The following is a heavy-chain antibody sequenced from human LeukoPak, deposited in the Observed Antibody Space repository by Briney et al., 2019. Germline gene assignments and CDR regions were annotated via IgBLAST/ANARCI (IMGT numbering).Heavy chain of an antibody. CDR1: GLTFSTNA. CDR2: ICRSGGRP. V-gene: IGHV3-23*01. D-gene: IGHD4-17*01. CDR3: AKTGSTVTALNWFDP. Sequence: GGSLTLFCAASGLTFSTNAMRGLRPAPGKGLEWVSGICRSGGRPYYAGSVKVQFTISKDHSKTTLYLQMNSLRGEDTVVYYGAKTGSTVTALNWFDPWGQGTLVNVSS. J-gene: IGHJ5*02.